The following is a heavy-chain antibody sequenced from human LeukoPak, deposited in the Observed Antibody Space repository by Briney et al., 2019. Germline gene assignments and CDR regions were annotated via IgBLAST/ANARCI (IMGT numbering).Heavy chain of an antibody. Sequence: GGSLRLSCAASGLTFNNAWLTWVRQAPGKGLEWVSYITNSGNSKSYADSVKGRFTISRDNTKNSLYLQMNGLRAEDTAVYYCARGYSSGLHFDYWGQGTLVTVSS. J-gene: IGHJ4*02. CDR2: ITNSGNSK. CDR3: ARGYSSGLHFDY. D-gene: IGHD6-19*01. V-gene: IGHV3-48*01. CDR1: GLTFNNAW.